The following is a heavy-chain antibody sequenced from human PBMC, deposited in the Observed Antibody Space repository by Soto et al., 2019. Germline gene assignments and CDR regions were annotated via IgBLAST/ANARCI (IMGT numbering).Heavy chain of an antibody. V-gene: IGHV5-51*01. CDR1: GYSFTSYW. CDR2: IYPGDSDT. CDR3: ACRSYTWSYRRGFDR. J-gene: IGHJ4*02. D-gene: IGHD1-20*01. Sequence: PGQSLKISCKGSGYSFTSYWIGWVRQMPGKGLEWMGIIYPGDSDTRYSPSFQGQVTISADKSISTAYLQWSSLKASDTAMYYCACRSYTWSYRRGFDRCGQGTLVTVSS.